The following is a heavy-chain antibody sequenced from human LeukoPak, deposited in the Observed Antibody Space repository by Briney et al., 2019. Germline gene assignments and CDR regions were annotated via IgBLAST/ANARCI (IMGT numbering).Heavy chain of an antibody. V-gene: IGHV1-46*01. D-gene: IGHD3-9*01. CDR3: ARAYIPYYDILTGYFVPQNYYYYYMDV. CDR1: GYTFINYY. J-gene: IGHJ6*03. CDR2: INPSGGSP. Sequence: ASVKVSCKASGYTFINYYMHWVRQAPGEGLEWMGIINPSGGSPTYAQKFQGRVTMTTDTSTSTAYMELRSLRSDDTAVYYCARAYIPYYDILTGYFVPQNYYYYYMDVWGKGTTVTISS.